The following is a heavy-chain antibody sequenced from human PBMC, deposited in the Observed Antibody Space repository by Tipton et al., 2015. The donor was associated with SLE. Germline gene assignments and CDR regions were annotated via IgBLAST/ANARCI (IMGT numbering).Heavy chain of an antibody. CDR3: ARGGGDLLKRRAFDI. V-gene: IGHV4-31*03. CDR2: IYYSGST. CDR1: GGSISSGGYY. J-gene: IGHJ3*02. D-gene: IGHD2-21*02. Sequence: TLSLTCTVSGGSISSGGYYWSWIRQHPGKGLEWIGYIYYSGSTYYNPSLKSRVTISVDTSKNQFSLKLSSVTAADTAVYYCARGGGDLLKRRAFDIWGQGTMVTVSS.